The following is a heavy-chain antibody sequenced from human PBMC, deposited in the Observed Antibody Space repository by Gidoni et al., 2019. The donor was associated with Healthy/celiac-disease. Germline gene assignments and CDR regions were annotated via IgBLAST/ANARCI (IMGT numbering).Heavy chain of an antibody. CDR3: ARTFPITMIVVERNPRRYWFDP. J-gene: IGHJ5*02. V-gene: IGHV4-34*01. CDR2: INHSGST. D-gene: IGHD3-22*01. CDR1: GGSFSGYY. Sequence: QVQLQQWGAGLLKPSETLSLPCAVYGGSFSGYYWSWIRQPPGKGLEWIGEINHSGSTNYNPSLKSRVTISVDTSKNQFSLKLSSVTAADTAVYYCARTFPITMIVVERNPRRYWFDPWGQGTLVTVSS.